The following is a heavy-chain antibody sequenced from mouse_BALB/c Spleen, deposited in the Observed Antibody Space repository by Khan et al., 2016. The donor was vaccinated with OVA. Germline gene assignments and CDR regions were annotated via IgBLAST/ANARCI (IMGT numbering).Heavy chain of an antibody. Sequence: EVELVESGGGLVKPGGSLNLSCAASGFTFSTYTMSWVRQTPEKRLEWVATISSGGSYTFYPDSVKGRFTIPRDTAMNTLNLQMSSLKSEDTAMYYCARERMMGAGYIDYWGQGTTLTVAS. V-gene: IGHV5-6-4*01. D-gene: IGHD2-3*01. J-gene: IGHJ2*01. CDR3: ARERMMGAGYIDY. CDR2: ISSGGSYT. CDR1: GFTFSTYT.